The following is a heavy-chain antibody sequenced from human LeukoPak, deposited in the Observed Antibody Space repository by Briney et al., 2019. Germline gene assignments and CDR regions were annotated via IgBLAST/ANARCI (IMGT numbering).Heavy chain of an antibody. CDR1: GGSISSYY. Sequence: SATLSLTYTVAGGSISSYYWSWIRPPPGKGLEWSGYIYYSGSTNYNPSLKSRVTISEDTSKNQFSLKLSSVTAADTAVYYCTRVRSSEGDYYGIDVWGQGTTVTVSS. CDR3: TRVRSSEGDYYGIDV. V-gene: IGHV4-59*08. D-gene: IGHD3-22*01. CDR2: IYYSGST. J-gene: IGHJ6*02.